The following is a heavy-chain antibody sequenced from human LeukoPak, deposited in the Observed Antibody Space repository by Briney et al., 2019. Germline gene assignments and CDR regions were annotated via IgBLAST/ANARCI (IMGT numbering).Heavy chain of an antibody. CDR2: IYRGGST. J-gene: IGHJ1*01. CDR3: ARDIIAEAGTYFQH. Sequence: GGSLRLSCAVSGFTVSGNYMSWVRQAPRKGLEWVSVIYRGGSTYYADSVKGRFTISRDNSENTLYLQMNSLRAEDTAVYYCARDIIAEAGTYFQHWGQGTLVTVSS. V-gene: IGHV3-53*01. CDR1: GFTVSGNY. D-gene: IGHD6-13*01.